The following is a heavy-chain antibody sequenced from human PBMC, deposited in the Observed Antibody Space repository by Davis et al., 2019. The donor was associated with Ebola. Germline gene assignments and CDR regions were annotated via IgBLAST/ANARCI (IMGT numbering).Heavy chain of an antibody. J-gene: IGHJ6*02. CDR1: GGSFSGYY. V-gene: IGHV4-34*01. CDR3: ARVDWLYYGMDV. Sequence: MPSETLSLTCAVYGGSFSGYYWSWTRQPPGKGLEWIGEIYHSGSTNYNPSLKSRVTISVDTSKNQFSLKLSSVTAADTAVYYCARVDWLYYGMDVWGQGTTVTVSS. D-gene: IGHD3-9*01. CDR2: IYHSGST.